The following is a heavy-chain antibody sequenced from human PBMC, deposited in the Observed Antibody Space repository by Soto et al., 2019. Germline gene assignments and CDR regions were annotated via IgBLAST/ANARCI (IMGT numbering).Heavy chain of an antibody. CDR1: GGSVRSGKHF. J-gene: IGHJ6*02. CDR2: MYYTGVT. CDR3: ARGGEPLGYYGLDV. V-gene: IGHV4-61*01. Sequence: PSETLSLTCSVSGGSVRSGKHFWNWIRQPPGRGLEWLGDMYYTGVTHYNPSLKSRVSMSVETSKDQFSLNLTSLTAADTAVYYCARGGEPLGYYGLDVWGQGTTVTVSS.